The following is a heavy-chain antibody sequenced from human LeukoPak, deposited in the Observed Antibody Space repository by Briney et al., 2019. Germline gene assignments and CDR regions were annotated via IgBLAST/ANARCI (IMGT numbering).Heavy chain of an antibody. V-gene: IGHV1-2*02. CDR3: ARGFFYYDSSGYYYY. D-gene: IGHD3-22*01. J-gene: IGHJ4*02. CDR2: INPNSGGT. Sequence: ASVKVSCKASGYTFTGYYMHWVRQAPGQGLEWMGWINPNSGGTNYAQKFQGRVTMTRDTSISTAYMELSRLRSDDTAVYYCARGFFYYDSSGYYYYWGQGTLVTVSS. CDR1: GYTFTGYY.